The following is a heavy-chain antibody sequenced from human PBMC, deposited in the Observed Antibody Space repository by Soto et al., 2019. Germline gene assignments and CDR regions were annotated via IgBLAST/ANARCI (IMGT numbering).Heavy chain of an antibody. CDR1: GGSVSSGSYY. D-gene: IGHD1-26*01. CDR3: ARVGATNWFDP. V-gene: IGHV4-61*01. J-gene: IGHJ5*02. Sequence: QVQLQESGPGLVKPSETLSLTCTVSGGSVSSGSYYWSWIRQPPGKGLEWIGYIYYSGSTNYNPSLKSRVTISVDTSKNQFSLKLSSVTAADTAVYYCARVGATNWFDPWGQGTLVTVSS. CDR2: IYYSGST.